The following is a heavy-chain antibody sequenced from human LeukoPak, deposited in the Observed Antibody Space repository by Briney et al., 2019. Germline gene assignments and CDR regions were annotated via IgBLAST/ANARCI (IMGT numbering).Heavy chain of an antibody. V-gene: IGHV3-21*01. CDR3: ARAPPRLDGYILYY. CDR1: GFTFSTYS. Sequence: GGSLRLSCAASGFTFSTYSMSWVRQAPGKGLEWVSSISTNSSFIYYVDSVKGRFTISRDNGKNSLCLQMNSLRAEDTAVYYCARAPPRLDGYILYYWGQGTLVTVSS. J-gene: IGHJ4*02. CDR2: ISTNSSFI. D-gene: IGHD5-24*01.